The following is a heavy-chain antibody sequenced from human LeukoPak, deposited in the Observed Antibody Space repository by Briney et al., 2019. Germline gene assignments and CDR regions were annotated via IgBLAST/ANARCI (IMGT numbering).Heavy chain of an antibody. V-gene: IGHV4-59*01. J-gene: IGHJ4*02. D-gene: IGHD6-13*01. CDR3: ARADSSSWFD. Sequence: SETLSLTCTVSGGSISSYYWSWIRQPPGKGLEWIGYIYYSGSTNYNPSLKSRVTISADTSKNQFSLKLSSVIAADTAVYYCARADSSSWFDWGQGTLVTVSS. CDR1: GGSISSYY. CDR2: IYYSGST.